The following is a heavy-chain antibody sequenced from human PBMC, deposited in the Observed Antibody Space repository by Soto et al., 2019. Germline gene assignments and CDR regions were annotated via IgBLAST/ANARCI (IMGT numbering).Heavy chain of an antibody. J-gene: IGHJ6*02. CDR1: GLSLSSYG. CDR3: AREDMGYSRSSGPPQGYYGMDV. D-gene: IGHD6-6*01. V-gene: IGHV3-33*01. CDR2: IWYDGSNK. Sequence: GSLRLSGAAAGLSLSSYGMHWVRQAPGKGLELVAVIWYDGSNKYYADSVKGRFTISRDNSKNTLYLQMNSLRAEETDVYYCAREDMGYSRSSGPPQGYYGMDVWGQGTTVTVSS.